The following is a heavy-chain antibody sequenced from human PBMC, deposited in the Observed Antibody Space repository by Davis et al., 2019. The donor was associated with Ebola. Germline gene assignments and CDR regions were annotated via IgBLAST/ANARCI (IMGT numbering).Heavy chain of an antibody. Sequence: GESLKISCAASGFTVSSNYMSWVRQAPGKGLEWVSAISGSGGSTYYADSVKGRFTISRDNSKNTLYLQMNSLRAEDTAVYYCAKDLGGRLSGSWDYWGQGTLVTVSS. J-gene: IGHJ4*02. D-gene: IGHD1-26*01. CDR1: GFTVSSNY. CDR3: AKDLGGRLSGSWDY. CDR2: ISGSGGST. V-gene: IGHV3-23*01.